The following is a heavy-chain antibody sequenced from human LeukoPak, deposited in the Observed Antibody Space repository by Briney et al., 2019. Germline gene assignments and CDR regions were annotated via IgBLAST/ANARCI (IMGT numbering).Heavy chain of an antibody. CDR1: GFTFSSYA. J-gene: IGHJ4*02. CDR3: ATSRGSSWSNFDY. Sequence: GGSLRLSCAASGFTFSSYAMSWVRQAPGKGLEWVSAISGIGGSTYYADSVKGRFTISRDNSKNTLYLQMNSLRAEDTAVYYCATSRGSSWSNFDYWGQGTLVTVSS. CDR2: ISGIGGST. V-gene: IGHV3-23*01. D-gene: IGHD6-13*01.